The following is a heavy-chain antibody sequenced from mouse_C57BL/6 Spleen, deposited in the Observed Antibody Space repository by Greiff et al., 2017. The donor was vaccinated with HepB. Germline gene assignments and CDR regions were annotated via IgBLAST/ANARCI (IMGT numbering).Heavy chain of an antibody. J-gene: IGHJ2*01. V-gene: IGHV1-15*01. CDR3: TTMLCFDY. D-gene: IGHD3-3*01. CDR1: GYTFTDYE. CDR2: IDPETGGT. Sequence: QVQLQQSGAELVRPGASVTLSCKASGYTFTDYEMHWVKQTPVHGLEWIGAIDPETGGTAYNHKFKGKAILTADKSSSTAYMELCSLTSDDSAVYYCTTMLCFDYWGQGTTLTVSS.